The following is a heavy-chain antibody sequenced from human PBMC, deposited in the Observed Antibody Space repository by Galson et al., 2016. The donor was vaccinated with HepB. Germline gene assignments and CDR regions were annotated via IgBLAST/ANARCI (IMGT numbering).Heavy chain of an antibody. CDR2: ISYDGSSK. V-gene: IGHV3-30-3*01. J-gene: IGHJ6*02. CDR3: AREPRVTTFGVPRRTYYGMYV. CDR1: GFTFSSYA. Sequence: SLRLSCAASGFTFSSYAMHWVRQAPGKGLEWVAVISYDGSSKYYADSVKGRFTISRDNSKNTLGLQMRTLSVEDTALYYCAREPRVTTFGVPRRTYYGMYVWGQGTTVTVSS. D-gene: IGHD3-3*01.